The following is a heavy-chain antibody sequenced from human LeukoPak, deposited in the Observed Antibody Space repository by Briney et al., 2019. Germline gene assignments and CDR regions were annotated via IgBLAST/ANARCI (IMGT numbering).Heavy chain of an antibody. V-gene: IGHV4-59*08. J-gene: IGHJ4*02. CDR2: IYYSGST. CDR3: ARKELLYDY. CDR1: GGSISSYY. Sequence: SETLSPTCTVSGGSISSYYWSWIRQPPGKGLEWIGYIYYSGSTNYNPSLKSRVTISVDTSKNQFSLRLSSVTAADTAVYYCARKELLYDYWGQGTLVTVSS. D-gene: IGHD1-26*01.